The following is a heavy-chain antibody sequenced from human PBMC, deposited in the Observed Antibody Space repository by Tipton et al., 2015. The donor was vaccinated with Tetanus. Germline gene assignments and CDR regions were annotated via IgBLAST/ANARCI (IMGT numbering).Heavy chain of an antibody. J-gene: IGHJ4*02. CDR2: IIPIFGTP. V-gene: IGHV1-69*06. CDR1: GDTFSNYA. Sequence: QLVQSGPEVKKPGSSVKVSCKASGDTFSNYAISWVRQAPGQGLEWMGGIIPIFGTPYYAQNFQGRVSIAADTSTNTAYMNLYSLTSDDPAIYYCARDHDLGAPLDYWGQGTLVTVSS. D-gene: IGHD1-26*01. CDR3: ARDHDLGAPLDY.